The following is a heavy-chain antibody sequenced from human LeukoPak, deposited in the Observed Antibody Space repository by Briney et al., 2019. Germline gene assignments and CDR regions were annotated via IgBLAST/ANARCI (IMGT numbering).Heavy chain of an antibody. CDR2: ISAYNGNT. CDR3: ARDPGTIFGVVIIHYYYYMDV. CDR1: GYTFTSYG. J-gene: IGHJ6*03. V-gene: IGHV1-18*01. D-gene: IGHD3-3*01. Sequence: ASVKVSCKASGYTFTSYGISWVRQAPGQGLEWMGWISAYNGNTNYAQKLQGRVTMTTDTSTSTAYMELRSLRSDDTAVYYCARDPGTIFGVVIIHYYYYMDVWGKGTTVTVSS.